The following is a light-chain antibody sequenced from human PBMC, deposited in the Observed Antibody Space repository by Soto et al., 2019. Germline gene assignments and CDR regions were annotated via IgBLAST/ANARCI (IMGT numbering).Light chain of an antibody. CDR1: QSVSSSY. CDR3: QQYASSPVFT. Sequence: EIVLTQSPGTLSLSPGERATLSCRASQSVSSSYLAWYQQKPGQAPRLLIYGASSRATGIPDRFSGSGSGTDXXXXXXXLEPEDFAVYYCQQYASSPVFTFGPGTKVDIK. V-gene: IGKV3-20*01. J-gene: IGKJ3*01. CDR2: GAS.